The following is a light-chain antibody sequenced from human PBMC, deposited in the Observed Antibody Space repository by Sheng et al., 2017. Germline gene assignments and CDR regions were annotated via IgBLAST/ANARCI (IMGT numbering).Light chain of an antibody. CDR1: NSDVGYYNL. CDR3: CSYAGTDTYV. CDR2: EDS. J-gene: IGLJ1*01. V-gene: IGLV2-23*01. Sequence: QSALTQPASVSGSPGQSITISCTGTNSDVGYYNLVSWYQQHPGKAPKLMIYEDSKRPSGVSHRFSGSKSGNTASLTISGLQAEDEADYYCCSYAGTDTYVFGSGSKVTVL.